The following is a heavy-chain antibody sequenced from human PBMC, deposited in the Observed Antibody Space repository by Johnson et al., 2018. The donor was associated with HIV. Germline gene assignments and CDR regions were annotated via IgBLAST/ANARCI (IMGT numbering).Heavy chain of an antibody. Sequence: VQLVESGGGLVQPGGSLRLSCAASGFTFSDYYMSWIRQAPGKGLDWVSYISSTGTTIYYADSVKGRFTISRDNSNNTLYLQINSLRAEDTAVYYCARDLLMTATLFPDAFDIWGQGTMVTVSS. D-gene: IGHD3-9*01. CDR3: ARDLLMTATLFPDAFDI. CDR1: GFTFSDYY. V-gene: IGHV3-11*04. CDR2: ISSTGTTI. J-gene: IGHJ3*02.